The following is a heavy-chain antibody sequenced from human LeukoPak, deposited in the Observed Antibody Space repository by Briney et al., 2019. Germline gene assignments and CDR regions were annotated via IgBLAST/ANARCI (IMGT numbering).Heavy chain of an antibody. CDR3: ARDAACGGDCYRDYWFDP. V-gene: IGHV4-31*03. Sequence: SETLSLTCTVSGGSISSGGYYWSWIRQHPGKGLEWIGYIYYSGSTYYNPSLKSRVTISVDTSRNQFSLKLSSVTAADTAVYCCARDAACGGDCYRDYWFDPWGQGTLVTVS. D-gene: IGHD2-21*02. CDR2: IYYSGST. J-gene: IGHJ5*02. CDR1: GGSISSGGYY.